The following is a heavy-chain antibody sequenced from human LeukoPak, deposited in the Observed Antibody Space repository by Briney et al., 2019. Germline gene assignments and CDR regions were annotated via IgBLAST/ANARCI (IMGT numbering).Heavy chain of an antibody. J-gene: IGHJ6*04. CDR2: ISRDSAYM. D-gene: IGHD6-6*01. V-gene: IGHV3-21*01. Sequence: GESLRLSCAASAFTFTTYDMNWVRQAPGKGLEWVSYISRDSAYMYLADSVKGRFTISRDNAKNSLYLQMNSLRGEDTAVYYCARDDASTARASGMDVWGKGTTVTVSS. CDR3: ARDDASTARASGMDV. CDR1: AFTFTTYD.